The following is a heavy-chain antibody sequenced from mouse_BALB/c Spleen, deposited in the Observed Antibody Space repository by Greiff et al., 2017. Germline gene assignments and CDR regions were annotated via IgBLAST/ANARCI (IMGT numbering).Heavy chain of an antibody. D-gene: IGHD2-14*01. V-gene: IGHV3-2*02. CDR1: GYSITSDYA. Sequence: EVQLQQSGPGLVKPSQSLSLTCTVTGYSITSDYAWNWIRQFPGNKLEWMGYISYSGSTSYNPSLKSRISITRDTSKNQFFLQLNSVTTEDTATYYCARSRDRYWYFDVWGAGTTVTVSS. J-gene: IGHJ1*01. CDR2: ISYSGST. CDR3: ARSRDRYWYFDV.